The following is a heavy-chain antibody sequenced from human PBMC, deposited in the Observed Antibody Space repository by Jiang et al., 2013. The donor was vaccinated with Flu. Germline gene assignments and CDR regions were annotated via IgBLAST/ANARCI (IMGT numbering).Heavy chain of an antibody. Sequence: ETIYAXKFQGRVTMTEDTSTDTAYMELSSLRSEDTAVYYCATGSYGTEDYYFDYWGQGTLVTVSS. CDR3: ATGSYGTEDYYFDY. D-gene: IGHD5-18*01. CDR2: ET. V-gene: IGHV1-24*01. J-gene: IGHJ4*02.